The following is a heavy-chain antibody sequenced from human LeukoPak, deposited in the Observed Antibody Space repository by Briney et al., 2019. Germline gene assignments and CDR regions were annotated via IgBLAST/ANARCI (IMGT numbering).Heavy chain of an antibody. V-gene: IGHV3-23*01. J-gene: IGHJ6*03. Sequence: PGGSLRLSCAASGFSFSSFGMSWVRQAPGKGLEWVSRISGSDGSTDYADSVKGRFTISRDNSKNTLYLQMNSLRAEDTAVYYCARGEQQLDPYYYYYYMDVWGKGTTVTVSS. CDR2: ISGSDGST. CDR3: ARGEQQLDPYYYYYYMDV. D-gene: IGHD6-13*01. CDR1: GFSFSSFG.